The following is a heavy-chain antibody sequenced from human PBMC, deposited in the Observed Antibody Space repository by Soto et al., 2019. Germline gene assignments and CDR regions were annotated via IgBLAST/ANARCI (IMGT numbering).Heavy chain of an antibody. CDR3: ARAWVQEWLFNSYYYYGMDV. V-gene: IGHV3-11*01. D-gene: IGHD3-3*01. CDR2: VSSYGSTI. Sequence: PGETLCLSCAVSGFTFSGYNMSWIRQAQGTGLERVSYVSSYGSTISYSNSVLRRLTISTDNAKKYLYLQKNSLVAEDTAVYYGARAWVQEWLFNSYYYYGMDVWGQGTTVTVSS. J-gene: IGHJ6*02. CDR1: GFTFSGYN.